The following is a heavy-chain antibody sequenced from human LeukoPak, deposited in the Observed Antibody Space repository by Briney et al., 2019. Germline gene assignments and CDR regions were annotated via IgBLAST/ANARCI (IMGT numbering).Heavy chain of an antibody. CDR2: ISSSSSYI. CDR3: ARDNVYSSSWLDY. CDR1: GFTFSSYS. D-gene: IGHD6-13*01. Sequence: GGSLRLSCAASGFTFSSYSMNWVRQAPGKGLEWVSSISSSSSYIYYADSVKGRFTISRDNAKNSLYLQMNSLRAEDTAVYYCARDNVYSSSWLDYWGQGTLVTVSS. V-gene: IGHV3-21*01. J-gene: IGHJ4*02.